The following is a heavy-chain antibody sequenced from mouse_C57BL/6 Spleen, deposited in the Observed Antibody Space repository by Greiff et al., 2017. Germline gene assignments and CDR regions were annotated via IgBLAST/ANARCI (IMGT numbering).Heavy chain of an antibody. Sequence: DVKLQESGGGLVQPGGSMKLSCVASGFTFSNYWMNWVRQSPEKGLEWVAQIRLKSDNYATHYAESVKGRFTISRDDSKSSVYLQMNNLRAEDTGIYYCTGLLRSYFDYWGQGTTLTVSS. CDR1: GFTFSNYW. V-gene: IGHV6-3*01. CDR3: TGLLRSYFDY. J-gene: IGHJ2*01. CDR2: IRLKSDNYAT. D-gene: IGHD1-1*01.